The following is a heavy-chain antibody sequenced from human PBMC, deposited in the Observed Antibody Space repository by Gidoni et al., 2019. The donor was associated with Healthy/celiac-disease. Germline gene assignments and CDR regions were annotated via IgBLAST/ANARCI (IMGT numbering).Heavy chain of an antibody. V-gene: IGHV3-53*01. CDR2: IYSGGST. CDR3: ARDIGYGSGAFDY. Sequence: EVQLAESGGGLIQPGGSLRLSCAASGFTVSSNYMSWVRQAPGKGLEWVSVIYSGGSTYYADSVKGRFTISRDNSKNTLYLQMNSLRAEDTAVYYCARDIGYGSGAFDYWGQGTLVTVSS. D-gene: IGHD3-10*01. CDR1: GFTVSSNY. J-gene: IGHJ4*02.